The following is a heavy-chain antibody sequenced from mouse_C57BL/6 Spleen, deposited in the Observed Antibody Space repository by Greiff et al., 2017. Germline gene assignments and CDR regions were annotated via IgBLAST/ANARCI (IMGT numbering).Heavy chain of an antibody. CDR1: GYTFTSYW. CDR2: INPSNGGT. Sequence: QVHVKQPGTELVKPGASVKLSCKASGYTFTSYWMHWVKQRPGQGLEWIGNINPSNGGTNYNEKFKSKSTLTVDKSSSTAYMQLSSLTSEDSAVYYCGVAKGGLCYAMDYWGQGTSVTVSS. V-gene: IGHV1-53*01. J-gene: IGHJ4*01. CDR3: GVAKGGLCYAMDY. D-gene: IGHD1-1*01.